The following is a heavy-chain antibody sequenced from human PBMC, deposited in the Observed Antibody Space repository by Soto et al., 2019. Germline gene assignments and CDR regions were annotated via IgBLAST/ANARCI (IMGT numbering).Heavy chain of an antibody. J-gene: IGHJ4*02. CDR3: ARGIPLYGSEPSDPSDY. D-gene: IGHD3-10*01. CDR2: INHSGST. V-gene: IGHV4-34*01. CDR1: GGSFSGYY. Sequence: PSETLSLTCAVYGGSFSGYYWSWIRQPPGKGLEWIGEINHSGSTNYNPSLKSRVTISVDTSKNHFSLKLSSVTAADTAVYYCARGIPLYGSEPSDPSDYWGQGTLVTVSS.